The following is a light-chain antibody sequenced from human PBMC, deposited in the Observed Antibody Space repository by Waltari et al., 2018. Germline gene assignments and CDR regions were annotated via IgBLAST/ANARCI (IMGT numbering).Light chain of an antibody. V-gene: IGLV1-44*01. CDR1: RSNIGRNS. Sequence: SCSGSRSNIGRNSVSWYPQVPGTAPKLLIFTNNQRSSRVPDRFSASKYGTSASLAISGLQSEDEADYYSASWDDTLNGLWVFGGGTSLTVL. J-gene: IGLJ3*02. CDR3: ASWDDTLNGLWV. CDR2: TNN.